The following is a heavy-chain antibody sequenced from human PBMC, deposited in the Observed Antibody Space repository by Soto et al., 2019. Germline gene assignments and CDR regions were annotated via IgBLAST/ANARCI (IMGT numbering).Heavy chain of an antibody. CDR3: ARDTGFTIFGVVHHYGMDV. Sequence: PGGSLRLSCAASGFTFSSYGMHWVRQAPGKGLEWVAVIWYDGSNKYYADSVKGRFTISRDNSKNTLYLQMNSLRAEDTAVYYCARDTGFTIFGVVHHYGMDVWGQGTTVTVSS. V-gene: IGHV3-33*01. J-gene: IGHJ6*02. CDR1: GFTFSSYG. D-gene: IGHD3-3*01. CDR2: IWYDGSNK.